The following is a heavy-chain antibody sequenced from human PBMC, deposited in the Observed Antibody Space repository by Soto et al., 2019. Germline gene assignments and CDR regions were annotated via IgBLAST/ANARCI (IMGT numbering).Heavy chain of an antibody. CDR2: IYSGGST. J-gene: IGHJ6*03. V-gene: IGHV3-66*01. CDR1: GFTVSSNY. D-gene: IGHD2-21*01. CDR3: SGGGPYYYYYMDV. Sequence: GGSLRLSCAASGFTVSSNYMSWVRQAPGKGLEWVSVIYSGGSTYYADSVKGRFTISRDNSKNTLYLQMNSLRAEDTAVYYCSGGGPYYYYYMDVWGKGTTVTVSS.